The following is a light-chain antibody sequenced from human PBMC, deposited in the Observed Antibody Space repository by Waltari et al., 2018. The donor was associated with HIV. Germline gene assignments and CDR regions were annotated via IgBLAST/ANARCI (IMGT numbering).Light chain of an antibody. V-gene: IGLV1-51*01. CDR1: TSNIGNNF. J-gene: IGLJ2*01. CDR2: DNT. Sequence: QSVLPQPPSVSATPGQKVTISCSGSTSNIGNNFVSWYYHITGTAPTLLSYDNTERPSGIPDRFSASKSGTSATLGITGLQTGDEADYYCATWDDSLNGVIFGGGTKLTAL. CDR3: ATWDDSLNGVI.